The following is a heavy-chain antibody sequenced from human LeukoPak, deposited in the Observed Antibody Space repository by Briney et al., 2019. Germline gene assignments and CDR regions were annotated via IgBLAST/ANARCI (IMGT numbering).Heavy chain of an antibody. Sequence: GGSLRLSCAAPGFTVSNNYMSWVRQAPGKKLEWVSDIYSDGTTFYADSVKGRFTISRDNSKNTLYLQMNSLRAEDTAVYHCARYDFILISYFDLWGRGALVTVSS. CDR1: GFTVSNNY. J-gene: IGHJ2*01. CDR3: ARYDFILISYFDL. CDR2: IYSDGTT. V-gene: IGHV3-53*01. D-gene: IGHD3-3*01.